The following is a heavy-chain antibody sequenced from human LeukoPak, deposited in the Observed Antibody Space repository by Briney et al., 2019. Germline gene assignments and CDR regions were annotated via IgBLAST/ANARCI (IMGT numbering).Heavy chain of an antibody. CDR3: ARGLGYCSSTSCYDYYYYYMDV. CDR1: GFTFSSYS. V-gene: IGHV3-21*01. CDR2: ISSSSSYI. Sequence: GGSLRLSCAASGFTFSSYSMNWVRRAPGKGLEWVSSISSSSSYIYYADSVKGRFTISRDNAKNSLYLQMNSLRAEDTAVYYCARGLGYCSSTSCYDYYYYYMDVWGKGTTVTVSS. J-gene: IGHJ6*03. D-gene: IGHD2-2*01.